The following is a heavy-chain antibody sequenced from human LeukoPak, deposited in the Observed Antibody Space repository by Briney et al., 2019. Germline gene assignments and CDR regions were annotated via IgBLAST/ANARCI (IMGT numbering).Heavy chain of an antibody. J-gene: IGHJ4*02. D-gene: IGHD2-2*01. CDR2: ISYDGSNK. CDR1: GFTFSSYG. V-gene: IGHV3-30*03. Sequence: PRGSLRLSCAASGFTFSSYGIYWVRQAPGEGLEWVAIISYDGSNKHYADSVKGRFTISRDNSKNTLYLQMNSLRAEDTAVYYCAFGSHCAKRYCSSSDPYYFDYWGQGTLVTVSS. CDR3: AFGSHCAKRYCSSSDPYYFDY.